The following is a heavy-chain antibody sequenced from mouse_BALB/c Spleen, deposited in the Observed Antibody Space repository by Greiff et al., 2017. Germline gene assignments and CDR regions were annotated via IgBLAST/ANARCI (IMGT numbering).Heavy chain of an antibody. J-gene: IGHJ4*01. D-gene: IGHD2-12*01. CDR1: GFSLTSYD. CDR3: ARQVYDNYAMDY. V-gene: IGHV2-9-2*01. CDR2: IWTGGGT. Sequence: QVQLKESGPGLVAPSQSLSITCTVSGFSLTSYDISWIRQPPGKGLEWLGVIWTGGGTNYNSAFMSRLSISKDNSKSQVFLKMNSLQTDDTAMYYCARQVYDNYAMDYWGQGTSVTVSS.